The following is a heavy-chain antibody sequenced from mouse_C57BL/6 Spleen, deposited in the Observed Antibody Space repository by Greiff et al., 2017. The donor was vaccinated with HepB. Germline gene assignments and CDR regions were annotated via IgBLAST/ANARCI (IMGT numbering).Heavy chain of an antibody. Sequence: QVQLQQPGAELVRPGSSVKLSCKASGYTFTSYWMHWVKQRPIQGLEWIGNIDPSDSETHYNQKFKDKATLTVDKSSSTAYMQLSSLTSEGSAVYYSAREGSTVLCDSGGQGTTLTVSS. CDR1: GYTFTSYW. J-gene: IGHJ2*01. D-gene: IGHD1-1*01. CDR3: AREGSTVLCDS. V-gene: IGHV1-52*01. CDR2: IDPSDSET.